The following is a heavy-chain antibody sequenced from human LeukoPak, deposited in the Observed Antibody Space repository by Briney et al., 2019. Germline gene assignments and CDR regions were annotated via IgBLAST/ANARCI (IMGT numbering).Heavy chain of an antibody. CDR2: IYWNDDK. D-gene: IGHD5-12*01. J-gene: IGHJ4*02. CDR3: AHHRSSGYDSGFYY. V-gene: IGHV2-5*01. CDR1: GYSLSTSGVG. Sequence: GPPLVKPTQTLTLTCTFSGYSLSTSGVGVGWIRQPPGKALEWLALIYWNDDKRYSPSLKSRLTITKDTSKNQVVLTMTNMDPVDTATYYCAHHRSSGYDSGFYYWGQGTLVTVSS.